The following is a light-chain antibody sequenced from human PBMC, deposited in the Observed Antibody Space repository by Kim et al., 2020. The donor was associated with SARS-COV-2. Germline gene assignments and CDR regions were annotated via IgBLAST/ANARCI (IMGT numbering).Light chain of an antibody. CDR1: RLGSFY. CDR2: GKN. J-gene: IGLJ3*02. Sequence: AVGQTVRNTWQGDRLGSFYASRNQQKPGQAPVLAIYGKNNRPSGIPDRLSGASSGNTASLTITGAQAEEEADYYCNARDSSGNHWVFGGGTQLTVL. CDR3: NARDSSGNHWV. V-gene: IGLV3-19*01.